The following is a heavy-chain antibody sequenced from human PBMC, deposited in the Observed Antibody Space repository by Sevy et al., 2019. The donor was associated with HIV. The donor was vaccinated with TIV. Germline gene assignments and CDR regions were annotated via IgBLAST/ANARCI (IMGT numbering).Heavy chain of an antibody. D-gene: IGHD5-18*01. J-gene: IGHJ4*02. CDR1: GYSISSGYY. V-gene: IGHV4-38-2*02. Sequence: SETLSLTCAVSGYSISSGYYWDWIRQPPGKGLEWIGSIYHSGSTYYNPSLKSRVTISLDTSKNQFSLKLSSVTAADTAVYYCARDIKGFFSYGYFDYWGQGTLVTVSS. CDR3: ARDIKGFFSYGYFDY. CDR2: IYHSGST.